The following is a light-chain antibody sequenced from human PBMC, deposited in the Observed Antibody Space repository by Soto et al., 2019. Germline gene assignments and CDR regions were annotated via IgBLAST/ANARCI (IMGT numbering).Light chain of an antibody. V-gene: IGKV3-20*01. CDR3: QQYGSSPLFT. Sequence: EIVLTQSPGTLSLSPGERATLSCRASQSVSSGYLAWYQQKPGQAPRLLIYGASSRATGIPDRFSGSGPGTDFTLTISRLEPEDFAVYYCQQYGSSPLFTFGPGTKVDIK. J-gene: IGKJ3*01. CDR1: QSVSSGY. CDR2: GAS.